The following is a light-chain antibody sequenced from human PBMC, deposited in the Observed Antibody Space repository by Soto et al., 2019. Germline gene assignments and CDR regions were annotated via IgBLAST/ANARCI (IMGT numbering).Light chain of an antibody. CDR2: DVS. CDR3: SSYTSSSTWV. V-gene: IGLV2-14*01. CDR1: SSDIGGYNY. J-gene: IGLJ3*02. Sequence: QSALTQPASVSGSPGQSITISCTGTSSDIGGYNYVSWYQQHPGKAPKLIIYDVSNRPSGVSNRFSGSKSGNTASLTISGLQAEDGADYYCSSYTSSSTWVFGGGTQLTVL.